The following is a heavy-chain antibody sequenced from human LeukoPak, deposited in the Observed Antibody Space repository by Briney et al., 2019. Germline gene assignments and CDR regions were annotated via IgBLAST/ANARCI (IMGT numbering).Heavy chain of an antibody. CDR3: ARGLLTLGVWGSYRFSYYFDY. D-gene: IGHD3-16*02. Sequence: SETLTLTCAVYGGSFSGYYWSWIRQPPGKGLEWIGEINHSGSTNYNPSLKSRVTISVDTSKNQFSLKLSSVTAADTAVYYCARGLLTLGVWGSYRFSYYFDYWGQGTLVTVSS. V-gene: IGHV4-34*01. CDR1: GGSFSGYY. CDR2: INHSGST. J-gene: IGHJ4*02.